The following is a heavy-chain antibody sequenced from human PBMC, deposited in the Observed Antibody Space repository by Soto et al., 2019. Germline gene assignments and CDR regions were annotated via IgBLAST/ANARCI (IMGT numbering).Heavy chain of an antibody. CDR2: ISGSGSSR. CDR1: GFTFSTYA. CDR3: AKELLRLGESLERYFDY. J-gene: IGHJ4*02. Sequence: EVQLLESGGDLVQPGGSLRLSCAASGFTFSTYAMSWVRQAPGKGLGGVSAISGSGSSRSYADSAKGRFTISRDNSKNTLFLQLNSLRAEDTAVYYCAKELLRLGESLERYFDYWGQGTLVTVSS. D-gene: IGHD3-10*01. V-gene: IGHV3-23*01.